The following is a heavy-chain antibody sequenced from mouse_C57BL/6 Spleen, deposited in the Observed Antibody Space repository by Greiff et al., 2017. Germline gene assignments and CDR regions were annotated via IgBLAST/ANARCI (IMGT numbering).Heavy chain of an antibody. Sequence: VQLQQPGAELVMPGASVKLSCKASGYTFTSYWMHWVKQRPGQGLEWIGEIDPSDSYTNYNQKFKGKSTLTVDKSSSTAYMQLSSLTSEDSAVYYCARSRDSMVAYFDYWGQGTTLTVSS. V-gene: IGHV1-69*01. CDR2: IDPSDSYT. J-gene: IGHJ2*01. CDR1: GYTFTSYW. D-gene: IGHD2-2*01. CDR3: ARSRDSMVAYFDY.